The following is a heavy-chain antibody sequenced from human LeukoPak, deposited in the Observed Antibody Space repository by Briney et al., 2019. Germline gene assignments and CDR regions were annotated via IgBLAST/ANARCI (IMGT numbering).Heavy chain of an antibody. CDR3: ATGGDILTGYHPLDY. CDR2: FDPEDGET. Sequence: ASVKVSCKVSGYILTELSMHWVRQAPGKGLEWMGGFDPEDGETIYAQKFQGRVTMTEDTSTDTAYMELSSLRSEDTAVYYCATGGDILTGYHPLDYWGQGTLVTVSS. D-gene: IGHD3-9*01. V-gene: IGHV1-24*01. J-gene: IGHJ4*02. CDR1: GYILTELS.